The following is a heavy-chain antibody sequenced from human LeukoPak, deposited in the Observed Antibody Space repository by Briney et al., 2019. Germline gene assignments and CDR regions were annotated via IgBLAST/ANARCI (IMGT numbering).Heavy chain of an antibody. CDR1: GFTFSNYY. CDR3: AKGGGEKTVRWGNNQ. V-gene: IGHV3-30*18. J-gene: IGHJ4*03. Sequence: TGGSLRLSCAASGFTFSNYYMHWVRQAPGKGLEWVALISYDGGIKYHGDSVRGRFTISRDNSDNTLYLQMNSLRPEDTALYYWAKGGGEKTVRWGNNQRGQGTLVTVSS. D-gene: IGHD1-14*01. CDR2: ISYDGGIK.